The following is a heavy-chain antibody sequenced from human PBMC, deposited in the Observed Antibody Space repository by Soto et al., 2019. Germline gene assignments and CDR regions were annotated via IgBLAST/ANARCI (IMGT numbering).Heavy chain of an antibody. J-gene: IGHJ6*02. V-gene: IGHV1-18*01. CDR1: GYSFTRYG. Sequence: QVQLVQSGAEVKKPGASVKVSCKASGYSFTRYGISWVRQAPGQGLEWMGWISGYNANTNYPENLPGRVTMTTDTSTSTAYMEVRNLLSDDTAVYYCARMGDVPYYYYGLDVWGQGTTVTVSS. D-gene: IGHD3-16*01. CDR3: ARMGDVPYYYYGLDV. CDR2: ISGYNANT.